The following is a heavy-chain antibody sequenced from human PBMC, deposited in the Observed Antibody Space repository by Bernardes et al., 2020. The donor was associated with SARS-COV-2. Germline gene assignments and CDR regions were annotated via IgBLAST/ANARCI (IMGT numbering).Heavy chain of an antibody. CDR3: ARKVVAYSGYRY. Sequence: SETLSLTCAVYGGSFRGYYWSWIRQPPWKGLEWNGEINHSGSTNYNPSLKSRVTISVDTSKNQFSLKLSSVTAADTAVYYCARKVVAYSGYRYWGQGTLVTVSS. V-gene: IGHV4-34*01. D-gene: IGHD5-12*01. CDR2: INHSGST. J-gene: IGHJ4*02. CDR1: GGSFRGYY.